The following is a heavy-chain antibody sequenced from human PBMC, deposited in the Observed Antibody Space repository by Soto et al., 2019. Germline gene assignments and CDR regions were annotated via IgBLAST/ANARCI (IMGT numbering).Heavy chain of an antibody. V-gene: IGHV3-23*01. D-gene: IGHD3-16*02. Sequence: WGSLRLSCAASGFTFSTYVMSWVRQAPGKGLEWVSAISGSGFSTYYADSVKGRFTISRDNSENTLYLQMNSLRAEDTAIYYCAKDQRDVWGSYRLNDYWGQGTLVPVSS. CDR3: AKDQRDVWGSYRLNDY. CDR2: ISGSGFST. CDR1: GFTFSTYV. J-gene: IGHJ4*02.